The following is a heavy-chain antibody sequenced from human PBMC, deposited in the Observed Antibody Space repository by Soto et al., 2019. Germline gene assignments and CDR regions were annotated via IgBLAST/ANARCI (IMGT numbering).Heavy chain of an antibody. D-gene: IGHD6-13*01. CDR3: AKDMAAAAHQGDAFDI. J-gene: IGHJ3*02. V-gene: IGHV3-33*03. Sequence: QVQLVESGGGVVQPGRSLRLSCGASGFTFSNYGMHWVRQAPGKGVEWVAVIWNDGTNKYYVDSVRGRFTISRDDSKNTLYLEMNSLRAEDTGVYYCAKDMAAAAHQGDAFDIWGLGTMVSVSA. CDR1: GFTFSNYG. CDR2: IWNDGTNK.